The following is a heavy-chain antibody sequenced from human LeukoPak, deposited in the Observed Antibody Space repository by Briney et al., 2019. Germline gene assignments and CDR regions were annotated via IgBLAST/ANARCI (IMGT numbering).Heavy chain of an antibody. J-gene: IGHJ3*02. CDR1: GFTFSSYE. CDR3: AREKDYTRDAFDI. Sequence: GGSLKLSCAASGFTFSSYEMNWVRQAPEKGLEWVSSISSSGGNIYYADSVKGRFTISRDKAENSLYVQMNSLREEDTAVYYCAREKDYTRDAFDIWGQGTMVTVSS. CDR2: ISSSGGNI. V-gene: IGHV3-48*03. D-gene: IGHD4-11*01.